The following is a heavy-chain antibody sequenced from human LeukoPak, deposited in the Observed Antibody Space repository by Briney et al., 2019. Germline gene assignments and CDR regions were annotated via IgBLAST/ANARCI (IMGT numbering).Heavy chain of an antibody. D-gene: IGHD6-13*01. CDR1: GGSFSGYY. CDR3: ARRLYSSSWYVRKPSNWFDP. CDR2: INHSGST. Sequence: PSETLSLTCAVYGGSFSGYYWSWIRQPPGKGLEWIGEINHSGSTNYNPSLKSRVTVSVDTSKNQFSLKLSSVTAADTAVYYCARRLYSSSWYVRKPSNWFDPWGQGTLVTVSS. V-gene: IGHV4-34*01. J-gene: IGHJ5*02.